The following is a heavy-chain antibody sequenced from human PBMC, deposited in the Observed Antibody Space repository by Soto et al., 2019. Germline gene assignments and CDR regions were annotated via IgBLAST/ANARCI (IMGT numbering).Heavy chain of an antibody. CDR2: IYHSGST. D-gene: IGHD3-10*01. CDR1: GYSISSGYY. CDR3: ARGHYGSGSYSWFDP. J-gene: IGHJ5*02. V-gene: IGHV4-38-2*01. Sequence: SETLSLTCAVSGYSISSGYYWGWIRQPPGKGLEWIGSIYHSGSTYYNPSLKSRVTISVDTSKNQFSLKLSSVTAADTAVYYCARGHYGSGSYSWFDPWGQGTLVTVSS.